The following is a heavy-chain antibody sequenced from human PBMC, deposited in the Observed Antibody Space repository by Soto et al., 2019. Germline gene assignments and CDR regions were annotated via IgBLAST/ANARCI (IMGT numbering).Heavy chain of an antibody. V-gene: IGHV3-30-3*01. Sequence: QVELVESGGGVVQPGRSLRLSCAASGFPFSDYAIHWVRQAPGKGLEWVAAISYDGTNKYYADSVKGRFTISRDNSKNTLFLQMNSLRPEDTAVYYCAKVRDTTMDMNFDYWGQGTLVTVSS. CDR2: ISYDGTNK. D-gene: IGHD5-18*01. CDR3: AKVRDTTMDMNFDY. CDR1: GFPFSDYA. J-gene: IGHJ4*02.